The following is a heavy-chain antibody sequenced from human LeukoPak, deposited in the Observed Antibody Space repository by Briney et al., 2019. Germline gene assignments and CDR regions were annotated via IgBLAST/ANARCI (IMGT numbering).Heavy chain of an antibody. J-gene: IGHJ6*03. CDR2: INPNSGGT. CDR3: ASNLGGXXGTTVYXXDV. V-gene: IGHV1-2*02. D-gene: IGHD1-7*01. CDR1: GYTFTGYY. Sequence: GASVKVSCKASGYTFTGYYMHWVRQAPGQGLEWMGWINPNSGGTNYAQKFQGRVTMTRDTSISTAYMELSRLRSDDTAVYYCASNLGGXXGTTVYXXDVWGKGTTVTVSS.